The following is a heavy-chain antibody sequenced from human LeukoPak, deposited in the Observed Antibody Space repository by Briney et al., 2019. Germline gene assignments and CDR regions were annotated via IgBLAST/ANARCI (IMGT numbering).Heavy chain of an antibody. Sequence: SETLSLTCTVSGGSISSYYWSWIRQPPGKGLEWIGYIYYSGSTYYNPSLKGRGTISIDASKNQFSLKLGSVTAADTAVYYCARGMGALLGRAFDIWGQGTVVSVSS. J-gene: IGHJ3*02. CDR3: ARGMGALLGRAFDI. V-gene: IGHV4-59*12. CDR2: IYYSGST. D-gene: IGHD1-26*01. CDR1: GGSISSYY.